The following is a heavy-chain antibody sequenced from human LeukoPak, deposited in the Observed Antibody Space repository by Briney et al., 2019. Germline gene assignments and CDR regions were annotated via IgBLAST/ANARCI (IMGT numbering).Heavy chain of an antibody. CDR2: IIPIFGTA. D-gene: IGHD3-10*01. CDR1: GGTFSSYA. V-gene: IGHV1-69*05. J-gene: IGHJ4*02. Sequence: SVKVSCKASGGTFSSYAISWVRQAPGHGLEWMGGIIPIFGTANYAQKFQGRVTITTDESTSTAYVELSSLRSEDTAVYYCARDTYYSSEHYGSFFFGYWGQGTLVTVSS. CDR3: ARDTYYSSEHYGSFFFGY.